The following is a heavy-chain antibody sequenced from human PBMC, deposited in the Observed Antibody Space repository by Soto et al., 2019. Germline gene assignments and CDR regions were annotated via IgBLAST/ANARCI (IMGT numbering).Heavy chain of an antibody. CDR2: ISYSGNT. J-gene: IGHJ4*02. CDR1: GDSLSSGNFS. Sequence: PSETLSLTCDVSGDSLSSGNFSWSWIRQPPRGTLEWIGYISYSGNTNYNPSLKSRLVISMEKSRNQFSLSLASVSAADTAVYYCGRDSHYARIFLWGQGTLGT. CDR3: GRDSHYARIFL. V-gene: IGHV4-61*01. D-gene: IGHD2-2*01.